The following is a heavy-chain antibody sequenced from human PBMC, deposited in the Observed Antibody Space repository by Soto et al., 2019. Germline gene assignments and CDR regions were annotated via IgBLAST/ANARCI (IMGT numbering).Heavy chain of an antibody. Sequence: EVQLLESGGGLVQPGGSLRLSCAASGFTFSSYAMKWVRQAPGKGLEWVSLIGESGTPTYYADSVKGRFTISRDNSGNTLLLVMYSLGAEDTAVYYCARYIPGVRYSGMDVWGQGTTVTVSS. J-gene: IGHJ6*02. D-gene: IGHD3-9*01. V-gene: IGHV3-23*01. CDR1: GFTFSSYA. CDR2: IGESGTPT. CDR3: ARYIPGVRYSGMDV.